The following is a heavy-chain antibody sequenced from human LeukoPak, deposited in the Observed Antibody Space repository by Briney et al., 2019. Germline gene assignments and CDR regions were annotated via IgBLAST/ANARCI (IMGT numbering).Heavy chain of an antibody. V-gene: IGHV3-48*04. D-gene: IGHD5-12*01. Sequence: GGSLRLSCTASGFSFSTYSMNWVRQAPGKGLEWVSYIVGSSSNIYYADSVKGRFTISRDNAKNTLYLQMNSLRVEDTAVYYCAREGRVSGYDFDCWGQGTLVTVSS. CDR3: AREGRVSGYDFDC. J-gene: IGHJ4*02. CDR2: IVGSSSNI. CDR1: GFSFSTYS.